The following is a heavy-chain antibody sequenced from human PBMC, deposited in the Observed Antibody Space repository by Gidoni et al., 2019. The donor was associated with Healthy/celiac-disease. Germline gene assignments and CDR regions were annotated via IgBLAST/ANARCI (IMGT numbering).Heavy chain of an antibody. V-gene: IGHV3-73*02. CDR1: GFTFSGSA. D-gene: IGHD4-17*01. CDR3: TQTPSTVTTSYYYYGMDV. CDR2: IRSKANSDAT. J-gene: IGHJ6*02. Sequence: EVQLVESGGGLVQPGGALKLSCAASGFTFSGSAMHWVRQASGKGLEWVGRIRSKANSDATAYAASVKGRFTISRDDSKNTAYLQMNSLKTEDTAVYYCTQTPSTVTTSYYYYGMDVWGQGTTVTVSS.